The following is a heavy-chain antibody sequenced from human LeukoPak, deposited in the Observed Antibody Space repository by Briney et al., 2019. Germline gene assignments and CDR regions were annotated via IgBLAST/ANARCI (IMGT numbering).Heavy chain of an antibody. CDR3: ARDIVVVPAAILRGNGYFDY. D-gene: IGHD2-2*01. Sequence: SETLSLTCTVSGGSIRSDGYYWSWIRQHPGKGLEWIANIYYSGSTRYNPSLKSRVTISMDTSKNQFSLKLSSVTAADTAVYYCARDIVVVPAAILRGNGYFDYWGQGTLVTVSS. V-gene: IGHV4-31*03. CDR2: IYYSGST. J-gene: IGHJ4*02. CDR1: GGSIRSDGYY.